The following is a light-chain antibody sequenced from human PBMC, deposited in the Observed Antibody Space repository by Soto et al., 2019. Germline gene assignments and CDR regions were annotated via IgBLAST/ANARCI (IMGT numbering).Light chain of an antibody. J-gene: IGLJ3*02. CDR2: GNS. Sequence: QSVLTHPPSVSGDPGQRVTISCTGRSSNIGGGYDVHWYQQLPGTAPKLLIYGNSNRPSGVPDRFSGSKSGTSASLAITGLQAEDEADYYCQSYDSSLSGWVLGGGTKLTVL. V-gene: IGLV1-40*01. CDR3: QSYDSSLSGWV. CDR1: SSNIGGGYD.